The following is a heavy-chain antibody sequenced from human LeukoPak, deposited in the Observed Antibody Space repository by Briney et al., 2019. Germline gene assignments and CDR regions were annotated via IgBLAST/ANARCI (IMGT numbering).Heavy chain of an antibody. CDR1: GGSISSGSYY. CDR2: IYTSGST. V-gene: IGHV4-61*02. CDR3: ASEGKLVLVD. Sequence: SQTLSLTCTVSGGSISSGSYYWSWIRQPAGKGQEWIGRIYTSGSTNYNPSLKSRVTISVDTSKNQFSLKLSSVTAADTAVYYCASEGKLVLVDWGQGTLVTVSS. J-gene: IGHJ4*02. D-gene: IGHD2-8*02.